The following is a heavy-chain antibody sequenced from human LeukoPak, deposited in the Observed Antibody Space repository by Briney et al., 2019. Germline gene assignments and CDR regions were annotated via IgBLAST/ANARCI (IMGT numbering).Heavy chain of an antibody. Sequence: GGSLGLSCAASGFTFSSYAMSWVRQAPGKGLEWVSAISGSGGSTYYADSVKGRFTISRDNSKNTLYLQMNSLRAEDTAVYYCAKGDFEYYYDSSGYYGYWGQGTLVTVSS. V-gene: IGHV3-23*01. J-gene: IGHJ4*02. D-gene: IGHD3-22*01. CDR1: GFTFSSYA. CDR2: ISGSGGST. CDR3: AKGDFEYYYDSSGYYGY.